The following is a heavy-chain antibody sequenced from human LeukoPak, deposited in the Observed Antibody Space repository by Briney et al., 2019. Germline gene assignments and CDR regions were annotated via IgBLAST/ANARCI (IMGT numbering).Heavy chain of an antibody. D-gene: IGHD3-10*01. CDR3: ARSGVRGVTHDY. CDR1: GYTFTSYD. V-gene: IGHV1-2*02. Sequence: ASVKVSCKASGYTFTSYDINWVRQAPGQGLEWMGWINPNSGGTNYAQKFQGRVTMTRDTSISTAYMELSRLRSDDTAVYYCARSGVRGVTHDYWGQGTLVTVSS. CDR2: INPNSGGT. J-gene: IGHJ4*02.